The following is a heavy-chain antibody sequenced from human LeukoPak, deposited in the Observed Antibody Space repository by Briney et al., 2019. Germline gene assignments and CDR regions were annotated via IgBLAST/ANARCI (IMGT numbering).Heavy chain of an antibody. D-gene: IGHD3-3*01. CDR1: GGSFSGYY. Sequence: PSETLSLTCAVYGGSFSGYYWSWIRQPPGKGLEWIGEINHSGSTNYNPSLKSRVTISVDTSKNQFSLKLSPVTAADAAVYYCARAQFGVVEGTGFDPWGQGTLVTVSS. V-gene: IGHV4-34*01. CDR2: INHSGST. CDR3: ARAQFGVVEGTGFDP. J-gene: IGHJ5*02.